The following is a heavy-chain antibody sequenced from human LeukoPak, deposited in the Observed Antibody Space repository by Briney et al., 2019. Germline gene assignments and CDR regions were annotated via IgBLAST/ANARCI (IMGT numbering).Heavy chain of an antibody. CDR3: AREWNVLRFLEWSHDAFDI. Sequence: PGGSLRLSCAASGFTFSSYSMNWVRQAPGKGLEWVSSISSSSSYIYYADSVKGRFTISRDNAKNSLYLQMNSLRAEDTAVYYCAREWNVLRFLEWSHDAFDIWGQGTMVTVSS. CDR2: ISSSSSYI. J-gene: IGHJ3*02. CDR1: GFTFSSYS. V-gene: IGHV3-21*01. D-gene: IGHD3-3*01.